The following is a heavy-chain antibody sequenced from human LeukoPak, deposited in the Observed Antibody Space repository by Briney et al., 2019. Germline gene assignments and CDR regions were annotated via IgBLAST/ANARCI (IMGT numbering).Heavy chain of an antibody. CDR1: GFTFSSYA. V-gene: IGHV3-23*01. CDR2: ISGRGGST. D-gene: IGHD1-26*01. J-gene: IGHJ2*01. CDR3: AKDRTVGASYWYFDL. Sequence: PGGSLRLSCAASGFTFSSYAMSWVRQAPGKGLEWVSAISGRGGSTYYADSVKGRFTISRDNSKNTLYLQMNSLRAEDTAVYYCAKDRTVGASYWYFDLWGRGTLVTVSS.